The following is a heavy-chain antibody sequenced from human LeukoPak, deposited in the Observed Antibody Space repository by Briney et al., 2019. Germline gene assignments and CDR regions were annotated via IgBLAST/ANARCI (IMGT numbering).Heavy chain of an antibody. CDR3: AAGTSNYYYYMDV. Sequence: SETLSLTCAVYGGSFSGYYWSWIRQPPGKGLEWIGEINHSGSTYYNPSLKSRVTISVDTSKNQFSLKLSSVTAADTAVYYCAAGTSNYYYYMDVWGKGTTVTVSS. D-gene: IGHD6-13*01. V-gene: IGHV4-34*01. CDR2: INHSGST. J-gene: IGHJ6*03. CDR1: GGSFSGYY.